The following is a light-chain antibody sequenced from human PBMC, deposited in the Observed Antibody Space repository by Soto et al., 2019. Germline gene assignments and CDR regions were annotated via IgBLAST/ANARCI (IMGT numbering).Light chain of an antibody. CDR2: AVS. CDR3: QQLDTYSSIT. J-gene: IGKJ5*01. CDR1: QVISSY. V-gene: IGKV1-9*01. Sequence: DIQLTQSPSFLSASVGDRVTITCRASQVISSYLAWYQQKPGKAPELLIYAVSTLQSGVPSRFSGSGSGTEFTLTISSLQPEDFATYYCQQLDTYSSITFGQGTRLQIK.